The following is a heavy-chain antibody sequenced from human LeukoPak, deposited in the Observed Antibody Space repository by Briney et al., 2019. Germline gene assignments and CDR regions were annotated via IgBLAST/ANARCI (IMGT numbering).Heavy chain of an antibody. CDR2: ITPKSGGT. J-gene: IGHJ4*02. CDR3: ARDKGPVAGTGVGSFDH. V-gene: IGHV1-2*02. CDR1: GYTFTDYF. D-gene: IGHD6-19*01. Sequence: ASVEVSCKASGYTFTDYFIHWVRQAPGQGLEWMGWITPKSGGTNYAQKFQGRVTITRDPSTSTAYMELSSLRSDDTAVYFCARDKGPVAGTGVGSFDHWGQGTLVTVSS.